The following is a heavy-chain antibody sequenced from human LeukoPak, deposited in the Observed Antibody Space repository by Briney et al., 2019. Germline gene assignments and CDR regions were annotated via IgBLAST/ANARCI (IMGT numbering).Heavy chain of an antibody. CDR2: IQSSGST. V-gene: IGHV4-4*07. Sequence: PSETLSLTCTVSGGSIFGSISGTDWSWVRQPAGRGLEWIGRIQSSGSTKYNPSLKSRVTMSVDTSKNQLFLRLTSVTAADTALHYCARGSQNYYNPFDNWGQGTLVTVSS. CDR3: ARGSQNYYNPFDN. D-gene: IGHD3-10*01. J-gene: IGHJ4*02. CDR1: GGSIFGSISGTD.